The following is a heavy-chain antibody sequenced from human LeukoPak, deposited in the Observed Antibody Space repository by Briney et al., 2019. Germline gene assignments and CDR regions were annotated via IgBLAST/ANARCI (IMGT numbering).Heavy chain of an antibody. D-gene: IGHD5-18*01. CDR2: INAGNGNT. V-gene: IGHV1-3*01. CDR1: GYTFTSYA. J-gene: IGHJ4*02. Sequence: ASVKVSCKASGYTFTSYAMHWVRQAPGQRLEWMGWINAGNGNTKYSQKFQGRVTITRDTSASTAYMELSSLRSEDTAVYYCARASYGYKGFDYWGQGTLVTVSS. CDR3: ARASYGYKGFDY.